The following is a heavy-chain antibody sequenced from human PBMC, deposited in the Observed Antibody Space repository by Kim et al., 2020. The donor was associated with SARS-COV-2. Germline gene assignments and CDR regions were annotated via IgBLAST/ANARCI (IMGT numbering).Heavy chain of an antibody. Sequence: VKGRFTISRDNAQNSLYLQMNSLRAEDTAVYYGARAASAGYCSSTSCYQYWGQGTLVTVSS. V-gene: IGHV3-21*01. D-gene: IGHD2-2*01. CDR3: ARAASAGYCSSTSCYQY. J-gene: IGHJ4*02.